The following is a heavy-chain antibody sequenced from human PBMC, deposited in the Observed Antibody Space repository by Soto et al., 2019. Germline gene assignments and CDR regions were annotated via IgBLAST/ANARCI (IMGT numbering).Heavy chain of an antibody. CDR3: AREVGYITSKQFDY. Sequence: QVQLVESGGGLVKPGGSLRLSCAASGFTFSDYYMSWIRQAPGKGLEWVSNIRTSSGNTNYADSVKGRFTISRDNAKNSLYLQVDSLRAEDTAVYFCAREVGYITSKQFDYWGPGTLVTVSS. J-gene: IGHJ4*02. V-gene: IGHV3-11*06. CDR2: IRTSSGNT. D-gene: IGHD6-13*01. CDR1: GFTFSDYY.